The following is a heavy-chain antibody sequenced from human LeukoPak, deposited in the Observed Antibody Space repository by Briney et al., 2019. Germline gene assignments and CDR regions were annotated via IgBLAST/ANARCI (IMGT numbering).Heavy chain of an antibody. CDR2: ISASSGNT. Sequence: ASVKVSCKASGYTFTSYIISWVRQAPGQGLEWMGWISASSGNTNYAQKFQDRVTMTTDTSTSTAYMELRSPRSDDTAVYYCAREDIGGSFDYWGQGSLVTVSS. D-gene: IGHD2-15*01. CDR1: GYTFTSYI. J-gene: IGHJ4*02. V-gene: IGHV1-18*01. CDR3: AREDIGGSFDY.